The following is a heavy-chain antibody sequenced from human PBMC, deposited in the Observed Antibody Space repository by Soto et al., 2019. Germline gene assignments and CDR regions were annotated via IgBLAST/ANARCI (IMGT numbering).Heavy chain of an antibody. CDR1: GFTFSNAW. CDR3: TTPPPLLLTGYYTSYYYYYMDV. D-gene: IGHD3-9*01. J-gene: IGHJ6*03. CDR2: IKSKTDGGTT. Sequence: GGSLRLSCAASGFTFSNAWMSWVRQAPGKGLEWVGRIKSKTDGGTTDYAAPVKGRFTISRDDSKNTLYLQMNSLKTEDTAVYYCTTPPPLLLTGYYTSYYYYYMDVWGKGTTVTVSS. V-gene: IGHV3-15*01.